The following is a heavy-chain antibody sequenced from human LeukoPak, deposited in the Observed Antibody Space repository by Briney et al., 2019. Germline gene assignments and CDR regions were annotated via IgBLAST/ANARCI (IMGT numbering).Heavy chain of an antibody. CDR2: IWYDGSNK. CDR3: ARDWSFYYDL. J-gene: IGHJ4*02. V-gene: IGHV3-33*01. D-gene: IGHD2-8*02. Sequence: GTSLRLSCAASGLTFSTYGFNWVRQAPGEGLEWVAVIWYDGSNKYYGDSVKGRFTISRDSSTVYLQMSSLRAEDTAVYYCARDWSFYYDLWGQGTLVTVSS. CDR1: GLTFSTYG.